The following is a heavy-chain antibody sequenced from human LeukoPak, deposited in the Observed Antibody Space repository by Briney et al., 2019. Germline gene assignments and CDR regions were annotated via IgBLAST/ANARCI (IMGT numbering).Heavy chain of an antibody. CDR2: IIPIFGTA. CDR1: GGTFSSYA. Sequence: PGASVKVSCKASGGTFSSYAISWVRQAPGQGLEWMGGIIPIFGTANYAQKFQGRVTVTADESTSTAYMELSSLRSEDTAVYYCARYRGARIGYFYYYFYIDVWGKGTTVTVSS. J-gene: IGHJ6*03. V-gene: IGHV1-69*13. D-gene: IGHD3-3*01. CDR3: ARYRGARIGYFYYYFYIDV.